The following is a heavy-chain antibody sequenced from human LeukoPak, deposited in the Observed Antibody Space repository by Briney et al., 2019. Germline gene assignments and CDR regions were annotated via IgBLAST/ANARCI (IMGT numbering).Heavy chain of an antibody. CDR3: ARAAVTTGSTETFDP. V-gene: IGHV1-2*02. Sequence: ASVKVSCKASGYTFTGYYLHWLRQAPGQGLEWMGWINPNSGVTNYAETFQGRVTLTTHTSISTAYLELNRLTSDDTAVYCCARAAVTTGSTETFDPWGQGTLVTVSS. CDR2: INPNSGVT. J-gene: IGHJ5*02. CDR1: GYTFTGYY. D-gene: IGHD1-1*01.